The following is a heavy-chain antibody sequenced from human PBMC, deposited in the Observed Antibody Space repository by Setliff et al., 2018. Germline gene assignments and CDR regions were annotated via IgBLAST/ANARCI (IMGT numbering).Heavy chain of an antibody. CDR3: ARVVYYASGSSLSYGMDV. J-gene: IGHJ6*02. D-gene: IGHD3-10*01. CDR1: GYILNSYG. Sequence: ASVKVSCKASGYILNSYGVSWVRQAPGQGLEWMGWISSYNNDVTNYLQRFQGRVTMTTDTSTSAAYMERRSLRSDDTAMFYCARVVYYASGSSLSYGMDVWGQGTAVTVSS. V-gene: IGHV1-18*01. CDR2: ISSYNNDVT.